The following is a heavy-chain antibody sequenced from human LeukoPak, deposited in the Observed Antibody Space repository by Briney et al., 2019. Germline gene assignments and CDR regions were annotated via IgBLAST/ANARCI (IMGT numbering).Heavy chain of an antibody. CDR3: ARDLRDWRGLFASGKEV. V-gene: IGHV1-18*01. CDR1: GYTFTSHG. J-gene: IGHJ6*01. Sequence: GASVKVSCKASGYTFTSHGISWVRQAPGQGLEWMGWISTYNGNTNYAQKLQGRVSMTTDTSTSTAYMDLRSLRSDDTAVYYCARDLRDWRGLFASGKEVLGKGTTVTISS. CDR2: ISTYNGNT. D-gene: IGHD3-10*02.